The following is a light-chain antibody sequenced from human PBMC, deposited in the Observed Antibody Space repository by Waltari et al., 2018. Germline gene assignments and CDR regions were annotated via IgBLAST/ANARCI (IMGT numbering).Light chain of an antibody. CDR3: QTGGHGTWV. J-gene: IGLJ3*02. CDR2: VNSDGSH. V-gene: IGLV4-69*01. Sequence: QLVVTQSPSASAPLRASLKLTCTPSSGQSSKVIPGLQQRPEKGPRYLMKVNSDGSHSKGDEIPDRFSGSSSGAERYLTISSLQSDDEADYYCQTGGHGTWVFGGGTKLTVL. CDR1: SGQSSKV.